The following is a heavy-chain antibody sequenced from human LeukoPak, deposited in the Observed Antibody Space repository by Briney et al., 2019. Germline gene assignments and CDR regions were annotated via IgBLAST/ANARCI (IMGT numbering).Heavy chain of an antibody. CDR2: INHSGST. CDR1: GGSISSYY. CDR3: ARAVKVAVAPRSYYYYYMGV. J-gene: IGHJ6*03. Sequence: PSETLSLTCTVSGGSISSYYWSWIRQPPGKGLEWIGEINHSGSTNYNPSLKSRVTISVDTSKDQFSLRLSSVTAADTAVYYCARAVKVAVAPRSYYYYYMGVWGKGTTVTVSS. V-gene: IGHV4-34*01. D-gene: IGHD6-19*01.